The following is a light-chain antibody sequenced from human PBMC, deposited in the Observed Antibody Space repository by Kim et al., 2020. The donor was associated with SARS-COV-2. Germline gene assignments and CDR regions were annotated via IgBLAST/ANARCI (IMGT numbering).Light chain of an antibody. V-gene: IGKV1-33*01. J-gene: IGKJ2*01. Sequence: ALVGDKSTFICQASQDIANRLNWYKHKPGKAPSLLIYDASSLEAGAPSRFSGTGFGTDFTFTIDSLQPEDIATYYCQQSDNLPYTFGLGTKVDIK. CDR2: DAS. CDR3: QQSDNLPYT. CDR1: QDIANR.